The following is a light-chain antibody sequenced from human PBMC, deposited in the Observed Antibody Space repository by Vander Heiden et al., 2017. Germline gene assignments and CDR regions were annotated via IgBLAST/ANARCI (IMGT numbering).Light chain of an antibody. Sequence: QSALTQPASVSGSPGQSITISCTGTSSDVGGYNYVSWYQQHPGKAPKLIIYDVSNRPSGVSNRFSGSKSGNTASLTISGLQAEDEADYYCSSYTSRSTWVFGTGTKLTVL. CDR3: SSYTSRSTWV. V-gene: IGLV2-14*03. CDR2: DVS. J-gene: IGLJ3*02. CDR1: SSDVGGYNY.